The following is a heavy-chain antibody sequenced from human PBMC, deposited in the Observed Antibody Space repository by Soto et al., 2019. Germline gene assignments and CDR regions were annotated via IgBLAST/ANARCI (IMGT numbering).Heavy chain of an antibody. J-gene: IGHJ4*02. CDR1: GYTFSNFG. CDR3: ARDRLGVSVTGGGFDS. CDR2: ISPYNGNT. D-gene: IGHD2-8*01. V-gene: IGHV1-18*01. Sequence: QVQLVQSGGEVKKPGASVKVSCKASGYTFSNFGLSWVRQAPGQGLELMGWISPYNGNTNYAQKLQGRLTMTTDTPTSTAYRGLRSLRSDDTAVYYCARDRLGVSVTGGGFDSWGQGPLVTVSS.